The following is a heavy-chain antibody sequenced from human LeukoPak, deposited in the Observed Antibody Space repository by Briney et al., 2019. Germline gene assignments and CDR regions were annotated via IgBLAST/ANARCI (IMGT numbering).Heavy chain of an antibody. CDR3: AKESGKSDY. CDR1: GLPIADFA. V-gene: IGHV3-43*02. CDR2: IRSYDGST. Sequence: GSLRLSGVASGLPIADFAMHWVRQAQGKGLEWVSLIRSYDGSTFYAHTVKHRLSISRDASNDSLYLEMNSLRNEDAAMCYCAKESGKSDYWRQGTRVGVS. J-gene: IGHJ4*02.